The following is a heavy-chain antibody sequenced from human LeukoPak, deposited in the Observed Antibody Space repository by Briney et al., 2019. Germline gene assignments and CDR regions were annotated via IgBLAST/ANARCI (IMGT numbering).Heavy chain of an antibody. CDR3: ARVGPPRGSGSYYYLFDY. D-gene: IGHD3-10*01. V-gene: IGHV4-59*01. J-gene: IGHJ4*02. CDR1: GCTFSSYY. CDR2: INYSGST. Sequence: PSETLSLTCTASGCTFSSYYRHWLRQPPGKGLEWIGYINYSGSTNYNPSLTSRITILVSTSKNQSSLKLSSVTAADTAVYYCARVGPPRGSGSYYYLFDYWGQGTLVTVSS.